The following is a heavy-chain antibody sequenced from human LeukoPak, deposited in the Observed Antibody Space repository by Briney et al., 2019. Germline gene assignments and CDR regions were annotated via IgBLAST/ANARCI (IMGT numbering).Heavy chain of an antibody. CDR1: GASINSGSYY. D-gene: IGHD3-10*01. V-gene: IGHV4-61*10. Sequence: SETLSLTCTVSGASINSGSYYWSWLRQPAGKGLEFIGHFSSSGSTNYNPSLRSRVTISLDMSKNQFSLRLSSVTAADTAVYFCARDIALGSGKYYFDYWGQGTLVTVSS. CDR2: FSSSGST. J-gene: IGHJ4*02. CDR3: ARDIALGSGKYYFDY.